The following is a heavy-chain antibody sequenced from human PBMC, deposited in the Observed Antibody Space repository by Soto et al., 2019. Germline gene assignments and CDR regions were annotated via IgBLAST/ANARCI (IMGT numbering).Heavy chain of an antibody. CDR1: GFTFSTYA. J-gene: IGHJ4*02. CDR3: ARDKTDSSDYYYFDY. CDR2: ISYAGNSE. D-gene: IGHD3-22*01. Sequence: GGSLRLSCAASGFTFSTYAMHWVRQAPGKGLEWVAVISYAGNSEYYADSVKGRFTISRDNSKDTLYLQMNSLRAEDTAVYYCARDKTDSSDYYYFDYWGQGTLVTVSS. V-gene: IGHV3-30-3*01.